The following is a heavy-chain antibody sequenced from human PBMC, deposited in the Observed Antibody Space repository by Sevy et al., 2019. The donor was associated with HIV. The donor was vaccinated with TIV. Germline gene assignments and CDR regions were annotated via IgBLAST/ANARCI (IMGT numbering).Heavy chain of an antibody. Sequence: SETLSLTCTVSGGSISSYYWAWIRQPPGKGLEWIGYIYHSGSTNYNPSLKSRVTISVDTSKNQFSLKLSSVTAADAAFYYCARHSPYCTSTSCSQTYYYGMDVWGQGTTVTVSS. CDR3: ARHSPYCTSTSCSQTYYYGMDV. V-gene: IGHV4-59*08. CDR2: IYHSGST. D-gene: IGHD2-2*01. CDR1: GGSISSYY. J-gene: IGHJ6*02.